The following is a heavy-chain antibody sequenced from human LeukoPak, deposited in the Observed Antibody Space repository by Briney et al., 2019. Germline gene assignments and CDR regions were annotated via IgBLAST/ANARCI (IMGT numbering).Heavy chain of an antibody. D-gene: IGHD3-10*01. CDR1: GFTFDDYA. CDR3: AKGYYGSGSYGWFDY. J-gene: IGHJ4*02. Sequence: PGGSLRLSCAASGFTFDDYAMHWVRQTPGKGLEWVSYISRNSGNIGYADSVKGRFTISRDNAKNTLFLHMNSLRAEDTAVYSCAKGYYGSGSYGWFDYWGQGTLVTVSS. V-gene: IGHV3-9*01. CDR2: ISRNSGNI.